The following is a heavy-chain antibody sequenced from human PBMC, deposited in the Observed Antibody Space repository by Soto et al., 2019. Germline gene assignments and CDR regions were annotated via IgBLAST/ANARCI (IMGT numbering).Heavy chain of an antibody. D-gene: IGHD4-17*01. Sequence: PSETLSLTCAVSGGSISSGGYSWSWIRQPPGKGLEWIGYIYHSGSTYYNPSLKSRVTISVDRSKNQFSLKLSSVTAADRAVYYCARYYGDKYYFDYWGQGTLVTVSS. J-gene: IGHJ4*02. V-gene: IGHV4-30-2*01. CDR1: GGSISSGGYS. CDR3: ARYYGDKYYFDY. CDR2: IYHSGST.